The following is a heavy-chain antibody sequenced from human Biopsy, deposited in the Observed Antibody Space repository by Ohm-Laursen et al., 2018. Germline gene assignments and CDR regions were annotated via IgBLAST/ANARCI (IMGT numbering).Heavy chain of an antibody. Sequence: TQTLTLTCSFSGFSLSARGMCVSWIRQAPGKALEWLARVDWDDYKDYSASLQTKLSISKDASNDQVVLTVNNADPADTATYYCARTPILIVSAGLVYRHRRHLQGMDVWGQGIAVTVS. J-gene: IGHJ6*02. CDR2: VDWDDYK. CDR3: ARTPILIVSAGLVYRHRRHLQGMDV. CDR1: GFSLSARGMC. V-gene: IGHV2-70*11. D-gene: IGHD6-13*01.